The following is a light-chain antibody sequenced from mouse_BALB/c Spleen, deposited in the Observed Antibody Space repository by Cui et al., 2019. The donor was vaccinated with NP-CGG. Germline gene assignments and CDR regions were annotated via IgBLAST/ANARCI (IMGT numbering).Light chain of an antibody. CDR3: ALWYSNHWI. Sequence: QAVVTQDSTLTTSPGETVTLTCRSSTGAITTNNYANWVQEKPDHLFTGLIGGTNNRAPGVPARFSGSLIGDKAALTITGAQTEDEAIYFCALWYSNHWIFGGGTTLTVL. V-gene: IGLV1*01. CDR1: TGAITTNNY. J-gene: IGLJ1*01. CDR2: GTN.